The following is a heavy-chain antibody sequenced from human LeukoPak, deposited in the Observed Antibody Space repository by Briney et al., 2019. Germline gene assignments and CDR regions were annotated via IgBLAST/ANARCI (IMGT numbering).Heavy chain of an antibody. CDR1: GGSISSYY. V-gene: IGHV4-59*01. Sequence: SETLSLTCTVSGGSISSYYWSWIRQPPGKGLEWIGYIYYTGSTNYNPSLKSRVTISVDTSKNQFSLKLSSVTAADTAVYYCARVGDSGGYYFPFDYWGQGTLVTVSS. J-gene: IGHJ4*02. D-gene: IGHD1-26*01. CDR3: ARVGDSGGYYFPFDY. CDR2: IYYTGST.